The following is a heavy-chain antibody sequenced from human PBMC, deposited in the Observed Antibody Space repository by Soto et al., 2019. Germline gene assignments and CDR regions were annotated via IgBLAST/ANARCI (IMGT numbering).Heavy chain of an antibody. Sequence: QVQLMQSGAEVKQPGASVKVSCKASGYTFTNYYMHWVRQVPGQGLEWLGIINPSGGGPAHAQNFRCRLTTTSDTSTTTIYMALNSLRSEDTAVYFCARSDIGGDGALDVWGQGTMVTVSS. V-gene: IGHV1-46*03. J-gene: IGHJ3*01. CDR1: GYTFTNYY. CDR3: ARSDIGGDGALDV. CDR2: INPSGGGP. D-gene: IGHD3-16*01.